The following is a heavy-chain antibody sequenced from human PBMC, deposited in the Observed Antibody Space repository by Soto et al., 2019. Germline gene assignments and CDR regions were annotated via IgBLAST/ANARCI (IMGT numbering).Heavy chain of an antibody. D-gene: IGHD1-26*01. Sequence: QVQLVQSGAEVKKPGASVKVSCKASGYTFTSYGISWVRQDPGQGLEWMGWISAYNGNTNYAQKLQGRVTMTTDTSTSTAYMELRSLRSDDTAVYYCARDGIVVATYYYYYGMDVWGQGTTVTVSS. CDR1: GYTFTSYG. CDR2: ISAYNGNT. J-gene: IGHJ6*02. V-gene: IGHV1-18*01. CDR3: ARDGIVVATYYYYYGMDV.